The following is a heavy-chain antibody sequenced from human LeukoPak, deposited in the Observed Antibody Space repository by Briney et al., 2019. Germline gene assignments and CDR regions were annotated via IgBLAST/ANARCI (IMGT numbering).Heavy chain of an antibody. CDR2: INHSGST. J-gene: IGHJ5*02. Sequence: SETLSPTCAVYGGSFSGYYWSWIRQPPGKGLEWIGEINHSGSTNYNPSLKSRVTISVDTSKNQFSLKLSSVTAADTAVYYCARGREDYSKGFDPWGQGTLVTVSS. CDR3: ARGREDYSKGFDP. D-gene: IGHD2-15*01. V-gene: IGHV4-34*01. CDR1: GGSFSGYY.